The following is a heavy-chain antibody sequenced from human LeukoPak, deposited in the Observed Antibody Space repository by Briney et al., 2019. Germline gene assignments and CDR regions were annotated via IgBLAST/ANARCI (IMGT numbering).Heavy chain of an antibody. CDR3: ARDGFIAAAGIRGAPSDY. CDR1: GFTFSSYS. CDR2: ISSSSNTI. J-gene: IGHJ4*02. V-gene: IGHV3-48*01. D-gene: IGHD6-13*01. Sequence: GGSLRLSCAAPGFTFSSYSINWVRRAPGKGLEWVSYISSSSNTIYYADSVKGRFTISRDNAKNSLYLQMNSLRAEDTAVYYCARDGFIAAAGIRGAPSDYGGQGTLVTVSS.